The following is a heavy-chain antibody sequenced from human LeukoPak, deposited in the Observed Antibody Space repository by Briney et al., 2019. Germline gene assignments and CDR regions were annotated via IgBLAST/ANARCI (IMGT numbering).Heavy chain of an antibody. V-gene: IGHV3-30-3*01. Sequence: GGSLRLSCAASGFTFSSYAMHWVRQAPGKGLEWVAVISYDGSNKYYADSVKGRFTISRDNSKNTLYLQMNSLRAEDTAVYYCARDYYYDSSGYYYFDYWGQGTPVTVSS. CDR1: GFTFSSYA. J-gene: IGHJ4*02. CDR2: ISYDGSNK. CDR3: ARDYYYDSSGYYYFDY. D-gene: IGHD3-22*01.